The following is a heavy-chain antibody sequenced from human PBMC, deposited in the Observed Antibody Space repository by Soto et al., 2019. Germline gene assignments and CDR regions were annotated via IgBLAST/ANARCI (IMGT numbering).Heavy chain of an antibody. CDR2: ISYSGTT. J-gene: IGHJ4*02. D-gene: IGHD4-17*01. Sequence: QVQLQESGPGLVKPSQTLSLTCTVSGGSISSGNYYWSWIRQPPGKGLEWIGFISYSGTTHYSASLRSRVSISVDTSKNQFSLDLSSVTAADTAVYYCATMGTPVTALYYFVYWGQGTLVTVSS. V-gene: IGHV4-30-4*01. CDR3: ATMGTPVTALYYFVY. CDR1: GGSISSGNYY.